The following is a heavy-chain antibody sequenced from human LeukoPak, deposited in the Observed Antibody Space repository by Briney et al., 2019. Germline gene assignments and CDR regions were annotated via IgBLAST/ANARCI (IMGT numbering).Heavy chain of an antibody. V-gene: IGHV3-30*02. CDR2: IRYDGSNK. J-gene: IGHJ5*02. CDR3: AKDPAIYASGTYSQNWFDP. CDR1: GFTFSSYG. D-gene: IGHD3-10*01. Sequence: PGGSLRLSCATSGFTFSSYGMHWVRQAPGKGLEWVAFIRYDGSNKYFADSVQGRFTISRDNSNNTVYLQMNSLRAEDTAVYYCAKDPAIYASGTYSQNWFDPWGQGTLVTVSS.